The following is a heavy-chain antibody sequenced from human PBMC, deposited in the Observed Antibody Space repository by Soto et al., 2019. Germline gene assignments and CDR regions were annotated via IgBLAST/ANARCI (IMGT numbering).Heavy chain of an antibody. CDR3: ARVYYGPSQEYCQH. CDR1: GYTFTGYY. J-gene: IGHJ1*01. Sequence: ASVKVSCKASGYTFTGYYMHWVRQAPGQGLEWMGWINPNSGGTNYAQKFQGRVTMTRDTSISTAYMELSRLRSDDTAVYYCARVYYGPSQEYCQHWGQGTLVTVAS. CDR2: INPNSGGT. D-gene: IGHD3-10*01. V-gene: IGHV1-2*02.